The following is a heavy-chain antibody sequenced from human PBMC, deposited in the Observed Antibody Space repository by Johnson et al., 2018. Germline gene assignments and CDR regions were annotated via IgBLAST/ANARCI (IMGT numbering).Heavy chain of an antibody. CDR2: VSHRGST. J-gene: IGHJ4*02. D-gene: IGHD6-19*01. CDR1: GGSFSSHY. V-gene: IGHV4-34*01. CDR3: AGQWLGGSYFNS. Sequence: QVQLQQWGAGRVKPSETLSLTCAVYGGSFSSHYWSWIRQSPGKGLEWIGEVSHRGSTTYTPSLRGRVTISVDTSKDQFSLRLNSVTAADTAVYCLAGQWLGGSYFNSWGQGTLVTVSS.